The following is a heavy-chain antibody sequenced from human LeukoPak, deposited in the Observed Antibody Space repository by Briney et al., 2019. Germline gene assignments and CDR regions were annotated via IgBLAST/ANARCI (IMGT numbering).Heavy chain of an antibody. J-gene: IGHJ4*02. CDR2: IYTSGST. V-gene: IGHV4-4*07. CDR3: ARRGSVSGTFDY. Sequence: SETLSLTCTVSGGSISSYYWSWIRQPAGKGLEWIGRIYTSGSTNYNPSLKSRVTMSVDTSKNQFSLKLSSVTAADTAFYYCARRGSVSGTFDYWGQGTLVTVSS. D-gene: IGHD6-19*01. CDR1: GGSISSYY.